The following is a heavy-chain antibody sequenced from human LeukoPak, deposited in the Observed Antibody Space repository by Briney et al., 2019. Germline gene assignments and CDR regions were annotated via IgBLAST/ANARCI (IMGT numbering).Heavy chain of an antibody. J-gene: IGHJ4*02. D-gene: IGHD3-16*01. V-gene: IGHV3-49*04. Sequence: GSLRLSCTASGFTFGDYAMSWVRQAPGKGLEWVGFGRSKTCGGTTEFAASVKCRFTISGDDSRSIADLQMHSLKTEDTAVYYCTRLGGSTSRRAFDFWGQGTLVTVSS. CDR1: GFTFGDYA. CDR2: GRSKTCGGTT. CDR3: TRLGGSTSRRAFDF.